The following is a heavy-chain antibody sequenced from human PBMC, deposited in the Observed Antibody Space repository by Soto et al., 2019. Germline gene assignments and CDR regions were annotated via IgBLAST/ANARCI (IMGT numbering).Heavy chain of an antibody. CDR3: AKGKGVGATPDGANC. J-gene: IGHJ4*02. Sequence: EVQVLESGGGLVQPGGSLRLSCAASGFTFSRYGMNWVRQAPGKGLEWVSGVRSDGDTTYNADSVKGRFTVSRDNFTNTVDLQMNSLRVEDTAVYYCAKGKGVGATPDGANCWGQGTLVTVSS. CDR1: GFTFSRYG. V-gene: IGHV3-23*01. CDR2: VRSDGDTT. D-gene: IGHD1-26*01.